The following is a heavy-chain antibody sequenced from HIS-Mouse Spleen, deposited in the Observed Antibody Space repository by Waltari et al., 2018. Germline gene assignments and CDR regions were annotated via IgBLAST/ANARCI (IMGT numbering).Heavy chain of an antibody. CDR1: GGSISSSSYY. V-gene: IGHV4-39*07. Sequence: QLQLQESGPGLVKPSETLSLTCTVSGGSISSSSYYWGWIRPPPGKGLGWSGSIYYSGRTYYNPSLKGRVTISVDTSKNQFSLKLSSVTAADTAVYYCARVGVSSVRNYFDYWGQGTLVTVSS. CDR2: IYYSGRT. CDR3: ARVGVSSVRNYFDY. D-gene: IGHD6-25*01. J-gene: IGHJ4*02.